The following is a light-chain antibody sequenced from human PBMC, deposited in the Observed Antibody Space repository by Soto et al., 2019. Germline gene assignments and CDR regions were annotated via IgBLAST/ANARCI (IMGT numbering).Light chain of an antibody. V-gene: IGLV2-14*01. J-gene: IGLJ2*01. CDR3: SSYTSSSTLGV. CDR2: DVS. CDR1: SSDVGGYNY. Sequence: QSALTQPASVSGSPGQSITISCTGTSSDVGGYNYVSWYQQHPGKAPKLMIYDVSNRPSGVSNRFSGSKAGNTASLTMSALQAEDEADYYCSSYTSSSTLGVFGGGTKLTVL.